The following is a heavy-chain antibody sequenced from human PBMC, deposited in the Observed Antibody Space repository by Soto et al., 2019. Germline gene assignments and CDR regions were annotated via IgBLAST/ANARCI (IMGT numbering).Heavy chain of an antibody. CDR2: IYYSGST. J-gene: IGHJ3*02. CDR3: ARVYTLDIVVVVAATENAFDI. CDR1: GGSISSGDYF. Sequence: SETLSLTCTVSGGSISSGDYFWSWIRQPPGKGLEWIGYIYYSGSTYYNPSLKSRVTISVDTSKNQFSLKLSSVTAADTAVYYCARVYTLDIVVVVAATENAFDIWGQGTMGTVSS. D-gene: IGHD2-15*01. V-gene: IGHV4-30-4*01.